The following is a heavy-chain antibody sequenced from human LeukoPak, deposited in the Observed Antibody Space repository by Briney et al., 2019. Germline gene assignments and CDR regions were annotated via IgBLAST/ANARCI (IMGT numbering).Heavy chain of an antibody. J-gene: IGHJ4*02. CDR2: ISTSGDNT. Sequence: PGGSLRLSCAVSGFTFSSYWMIWFRQAPGKGLEWVSAISTSGDNTYYAASVKGQFTISRDNSKNTLYLQMNSLRAEDTAVYCCARKGGYCSSTSCYFSDYWGQGTLVTVSS. CDR1: GFTFSSYW. D-gene: IGHD2-2*01. CDR3: ARKGGYCSSTSCYFSDY. V-gene: IGHV3-23*01.